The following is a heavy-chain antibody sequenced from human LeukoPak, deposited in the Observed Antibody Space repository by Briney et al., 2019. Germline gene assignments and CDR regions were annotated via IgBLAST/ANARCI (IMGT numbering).Heavy chain of an antibody. CDR2: IYHSGST. CDR3: ARGYCSGGSRYPQFDY. CDR1: GGSISSGDYS. D-gene: IGHD2-15*01. V-gene: IGHV4-30-2*01. J-gene: IGHJ4*02. Sequence: SETLSLTCAVSGGSISSGDYSWNWIRQPPGKGLEWIGYIYHSGSTYFNPSLKSRVTISVDRSKNQFSLKLSSVTAADTAVYYCARGYCSGGSRYPQFDYWGQGTLVTVSS.